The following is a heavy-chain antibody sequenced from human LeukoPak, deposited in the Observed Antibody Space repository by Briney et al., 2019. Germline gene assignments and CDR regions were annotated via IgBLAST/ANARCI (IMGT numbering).Heavy chain of an antibody. CDR2: ISSRSAHI. CDR3: ARDRSTSRYYHGMDV. Sequence: AGGSLILSCAASDSTFSSFSMRWVRQAPGKGLFWVAAISSRSAHIYYADSVKGRFTISRDNAKKSLYLEMNNLRADDTAVYYCARDRSTSRYYHGMDVWGPGTTVIVSS. V-gene: IGHV3-21*01. D-gene: IGHD2-2*01. J-gene: IGHJ6*02. CDR1: DSTFSSFS.